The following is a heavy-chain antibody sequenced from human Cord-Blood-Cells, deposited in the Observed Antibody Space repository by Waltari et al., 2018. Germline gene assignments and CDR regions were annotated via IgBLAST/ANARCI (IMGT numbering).Heavy chain of an antibody. V-gene: IGHV1-46*01. D-gene: IGHD2-8*02. Sequence: QVQLVQSGAEVKTPVASVKVSCKAAGYTFTGNYMTWVTPAPGQGLEWMGIINPSGGSTSYAQKFQGRVTMTRDTSTSTVYMELSSLRSEDTAVYYCARGGGELVNAFDIWGQGTMVTVSS. J-gene: IGHJ3*02. CDR2: INPSGGST. CDR3: ARGGGELVNAFDI. CDR1: GYTFTGNY.